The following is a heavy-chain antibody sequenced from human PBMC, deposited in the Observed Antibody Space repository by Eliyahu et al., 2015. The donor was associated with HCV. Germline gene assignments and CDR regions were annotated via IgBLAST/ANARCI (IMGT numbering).Heavy chain of an antibody. CDR1: GFXLSTSGVG. CDR2: IYLDDDK. Sequence: QITLKESGPTLVKPTQTLTLTCTFSGFXLSTSGVGVGWIRQPPGKALEWLALIYLDDDKRYSPSLKSRLTITKDXSKNQVVLTMTNMDPVDTATYHCAHVDYSNRKGMNFDYWGQGTLVTVSS. CDR3: AHVDYSNRKGMNFDY. J-gene: IGHJ4*02. V-gene: IGHV2-5*02. D-gene: IGHD4-11*01.